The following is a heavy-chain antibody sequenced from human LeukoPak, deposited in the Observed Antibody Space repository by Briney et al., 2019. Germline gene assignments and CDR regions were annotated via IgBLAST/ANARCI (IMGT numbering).Heavy chain of an antibody. J-gene: IGHJ6*03. CDR2: SYYSGST. D-gene: IGHD3-3*01. CDR1: GGSISSGGYY. Sequence: SETLSLTCTVSGGSISSGGYYWSWIRQHPGKGLEWIGYSYYSGSTYYNPSLKSRVTISVDTSKNQFSLKLSSVTAADTAVYYCARGVAYYDFWSGYYGVQDYYYMDVWGKGTTVTVSS. CDR3: ARGVAYYDFWSGYYGVQDYYYMDV. V-gene: IGHV4-31*03.